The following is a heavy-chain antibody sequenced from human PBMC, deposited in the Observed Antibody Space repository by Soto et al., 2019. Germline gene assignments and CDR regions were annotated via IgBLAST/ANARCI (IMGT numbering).Heavy chain of an antibody. CDR3: GRGFGVQGFVVS. V-gene: IGHV4-34*01. Sequence: QVQLHQWGAGLLTVSETLFLTCTVSDPSFTSYYWTWVRQSPGKGLEWFGEGSHRRDNTYNPSMEGRVAISVDTSKNELSLKLTSVSAADTAVYYCGRGFGVQGFVVSLGQGTLVTFPS. J-gene: IGHJ4*02. CDR2: GSHRRDN. CDR1: DPSFTSYY. D-gene: IGHD3-3*01.